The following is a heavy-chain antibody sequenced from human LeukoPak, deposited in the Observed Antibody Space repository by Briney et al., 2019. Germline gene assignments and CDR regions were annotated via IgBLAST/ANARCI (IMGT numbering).Heavy chain of an antibody. V-gene: IGHV3-11*01. CDR3: ARDRVRFDP. CDR1: GFPLRDYY. D-gene: IGHD5-24*01. CDR2: ISSSGSTI. Sequence: GGALRLFCGAPGFPLRDYYMRWIRQGPGEGLEWVSYISSSGSTIYYADSVKGRFTISRDNAKNSLYLQMNSLRAEDTAVYYCARDRVRFDPWGQGTLVTVSS. J-gene: IGHJ5*02.